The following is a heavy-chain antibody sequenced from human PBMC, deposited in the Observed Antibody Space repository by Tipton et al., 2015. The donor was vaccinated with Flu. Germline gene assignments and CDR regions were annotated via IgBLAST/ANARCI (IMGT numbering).Heavy chain of an antibody. CDR2: IYYSGNT. CDR1: GDSIGSDYY. CDR3: AREGYSGYDFAAFDI. Sequence: TLSLTCSVSGDSIGSDYYWSWIRQPPGKGLEWIGYIYYSGNTNYNPSLKSRVTISGDTSRKQFSLKLSPATAADTAVYYCAREGYSGYDFAAFDIWGQGTLVTVSS. V-gene: IGHV4-61*01. D-gene: IGHD5-12*01. J-gene: IGHJ4*02.